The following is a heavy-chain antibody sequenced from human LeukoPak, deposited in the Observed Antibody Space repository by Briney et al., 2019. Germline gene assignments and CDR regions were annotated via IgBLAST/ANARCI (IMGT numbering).Heavy chain of an antibody. V-gene: IGHV4-59*01. CDR1: GGSISSYY. D-gene: IGHD2-21*02. CDR2: IYYSGST. Sequence: SETLSLTCTVSGGSISSYYWSWIRQPPGKGLEWIGYIYYSGSTNYNPSLKSRVTISVDTSKNQFSLKLSSVTAADTAVYYCARGPPVVTAIDTYFDYWGQGTLVTVSS. J-gene: IGHJ4*02. CDR3: ARGPPVVTAIDTYFDY.